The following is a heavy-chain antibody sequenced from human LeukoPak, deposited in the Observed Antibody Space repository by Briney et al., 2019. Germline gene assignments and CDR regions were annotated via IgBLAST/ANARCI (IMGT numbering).Heavy chain of an antibody. J-gene: IGHJ4*02. D-gene: IGHD3-10*01. CDR2: ISSNWGST. V-gene: IGHV3-64*01. CDR3: AKDHGRDYYGSGRYDY. Sequence: GGSLRLSCAASGFTFSSYAMHWVRQAPGKGLEYVSAISSNWGSTHYANSVKGRFTISRDNSKNTLYLQMNSLRVEDTAVYYCAKDHGRDYYGSGRYDYWGQGTLVTVSS. CDR1: GFTFSSYA.